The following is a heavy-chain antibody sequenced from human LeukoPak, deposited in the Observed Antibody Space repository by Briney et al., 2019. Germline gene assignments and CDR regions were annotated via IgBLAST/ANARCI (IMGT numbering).Heavy chain of an antibody. CDR2: IIPILGIA. D-gene: IGHD3-10*01. Sequence: GASVKVSCKASGGTFSSYAISWVRQAPGQGLEWMGRIIPILGIANYAQKFQGRVTITADKSMSTAYMELSGLRSEDTAVYYCARDLGDEGWFDPWGQGTLVTVSS. CDR1: GGTFSSYA. CDR3: ARDLGDEGWFDP. V-gene: IGHV1-69*04. J-gene: IGHJ5*02.